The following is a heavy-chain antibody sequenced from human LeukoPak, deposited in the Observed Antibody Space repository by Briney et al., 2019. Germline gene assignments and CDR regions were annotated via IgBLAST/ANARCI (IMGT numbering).Heavy chain of an antibody. J-gene: IGHJ4*02. CDR2: IYYSGST. Sequence: SETLSLTCTVSGGSISSYYWSWIRQPPGKGLEWIGYIYYSGSTNYNPSLKSRVTISVDTSKNQFSLKLSSVTAADTAVYYCARGRYDILTGYLFDYWGQGTLVTVSS. V-gene: IGHV4-59*01. CDR3: ARGRYDILTGYLFDY. CDR1: GGSISSYY. D-gene: IGHD3-9*01.